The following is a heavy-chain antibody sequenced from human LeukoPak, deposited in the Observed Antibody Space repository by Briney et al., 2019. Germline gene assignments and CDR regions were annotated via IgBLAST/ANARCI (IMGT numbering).Heavy chain of an antibody. CDR2: INKDGSAT. D-gene: IGHD1-26*01. J-gene: IGHJ4*02. CDR3: VRVRGRARVGYFDY. V-gene: IGHV3-74*01. Sequence: PGRSLRLSCAASGFTFSSYFMDWVRQVPGKGMLWVSRINKDGSATDYAESVKARFSLSRDNAKNTLYLQMNSLRVEDTAIYYCVRVRGRARVGYFDYWGQGTLVTVSS. CDR1: GFTFSSYF.